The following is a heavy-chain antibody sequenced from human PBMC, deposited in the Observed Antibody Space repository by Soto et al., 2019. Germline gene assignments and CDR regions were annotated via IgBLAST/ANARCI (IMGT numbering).Heavy chain of an antibody. CDR3: ARMGDVPSYYYGLDV. V-gene: IGHV1-18*01. J-gene: IGHJ6*02. Sequence: QVQLVQSGAEVKKPGASVKVSCKASGYSFTRYGISWVRQAPGQGLEWMGWISGYNANTNYPENLQGRVTMTTETSTRTAYMEVRNLISDDTAVYYCARMGDVPSYYYGLDVWGQGTTVTVSS. CDR1: GYSFTRYG. CDR2: ISGYNANT. D-gene: IGHD3-16*01.